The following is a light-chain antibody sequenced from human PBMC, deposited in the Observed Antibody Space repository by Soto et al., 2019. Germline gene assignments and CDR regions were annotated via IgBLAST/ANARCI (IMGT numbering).Light chain of an antibody. J-gene: IGKJ2*01. CDR3: QQRSNWPGT. Sequence: EIVLTQSPATLSLSPGERATLSCRASQTVSSYLAWYQQKPGQAPRLLIYDASNRATGIPARFSGSGSGTGFPLPISSLEPEDFAVYYCQQRSNWPGTFGQGTRLEIK. V-gene: IGKV3-11*01. CDR2: DAS. CDR1: QTVSSY.